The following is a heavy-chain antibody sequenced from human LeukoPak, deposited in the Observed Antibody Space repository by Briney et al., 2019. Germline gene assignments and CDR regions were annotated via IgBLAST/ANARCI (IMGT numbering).Heavy chain of an antibody. Sequence: GASVKVSCKASGYTFTSYYMHWVRQAPGQGLEWMGIINPSGGSTSYAQKFQGRVTMTRDTSTSTVYMELSRLRSDDTAVYYCLVRYEMVDYWGQGTLVTVSS. D-gene: IGHD3-10*01. V-gene: IGHV1-46*01. CDR3: LVRYEMVDY. CDR1: GYTFTSYY. J-gene: IGHJ4*02. CDR2: INPSGGST.